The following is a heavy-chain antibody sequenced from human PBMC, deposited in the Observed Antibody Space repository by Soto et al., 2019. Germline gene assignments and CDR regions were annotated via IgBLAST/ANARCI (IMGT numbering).Heavy chain of an antibody. CDR1: GFTFSSYA. CDR3: AKGSVDTRPFWSHYYYYYYMDV. Sequence: GGSLRLSCAASGFTFSSYAMSWVRQAPGKGLEWVSAISGSGGSTYYADSVKGRFTISRDNSKNTLYLQMNSLRAEDTAVYYCAKGSVDTRPFWSHYYYYYYMDVWGKGTTVTVSS. J-gene: IGHJ6*03. CDR2: ISGSGGST. D-gene: IGHD5-18*01. V-gene: IGHV3-23*01.